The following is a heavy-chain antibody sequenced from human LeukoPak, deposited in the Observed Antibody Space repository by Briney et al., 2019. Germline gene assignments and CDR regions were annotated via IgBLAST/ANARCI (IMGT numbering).Heavy chain of an antibody. D-gene: IGHD3-3*01. J-gene: IGHJ4*02. V-gene: IGHV4-34*01. CDR1: GGPFSDYY. CDR2: IYYSGST. CDR3: ARHGYDFWSGYHNFDY. Sequence: PSETLSLTCAEYGGPFSDYYWSWIRQPPGKGLEWIGSIYYSGSTYYNPSLKSRVTISVDTSKNQFSLKLSSVTAADTAVYYCARHGYDFWSGYHNFDYWGQGTLVTVSS.